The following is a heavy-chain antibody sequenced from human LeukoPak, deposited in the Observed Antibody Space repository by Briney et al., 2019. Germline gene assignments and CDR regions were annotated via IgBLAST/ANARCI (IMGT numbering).Heavy chain of an antibody. J-gene: IGHJ4*02. CDR2: INPNSGGI. V-gene: IGHV1-2*02. Sequence: ASVTVSCKASGYTFTGYYIHWVRQAPGQGLEWMGWINPNSGGINYAQKFQGRVTMTRDTSISTAYMELSRLRSDDTAVYYCARDNGVGARRFDYWGQGTLVTVSS. D-gene: IGHD1-26*01. CDR3: ARDNGVGARRFDY. CDR1: GYTFTGYY.